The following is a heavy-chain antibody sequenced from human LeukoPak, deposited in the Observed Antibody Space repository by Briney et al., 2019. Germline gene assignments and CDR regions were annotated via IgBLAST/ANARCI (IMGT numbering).Heavy chain of an antibody. Sequence: SETLSLTCTVSGGSIISSSFWWGWIRQPPGKGLEWIGSIYYSGVSYYNASLKSRVTISIDTSNNQISLRLTSVTATDTAMYYCARQTGSGLFTLPGGQGTLVTVSS. D-gene: IGHD3/OR15-3a*01. V-gene: IGHV4-39*01. CDR3: ARQTGSGLFTLP. J-gene: IGHJ4*02. CDR2: IYYSGVS. CDR1: GGSIISSSFW.